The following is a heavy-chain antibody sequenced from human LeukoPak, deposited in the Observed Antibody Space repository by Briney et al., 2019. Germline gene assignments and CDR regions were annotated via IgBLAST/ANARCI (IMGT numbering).Heavy chain of an antibody. Sequence: PSETLSLTCTVSSGSISSHYWSWIRQSPERGLEWIGFIYYTGTTRYNPSLRGRVTMSVNSSRNHFSLKLTSMTAADTALYYCARLLNNDNAGDPDTFDMWGQGTMVTVSS. CDR2: IYYTGTT. D-gene: IGHD2-21*02. CDR1: SGSISSHY. J-gene: IGHJ3*02. CDR3: ARLLNNDNAGDPDTFDM. V-gene: IGHV4-59*11.